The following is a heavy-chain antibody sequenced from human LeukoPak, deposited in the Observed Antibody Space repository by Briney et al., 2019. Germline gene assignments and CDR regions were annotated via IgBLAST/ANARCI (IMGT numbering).Heavy chain of an antibody. D-gene: IGHD2-15*01. J-gene: IGHJ5*02. CDR2: INSDGSST. V-gene: IGHV3-74*01. Sequence: GGSLRLSCAASGFTFSTYWMHWVRQAPGTGLVWVSLINSDGSSTNYADSVKGRFTISRDNSKNSLYLQMNSLRAEDTAVYFCARDSVPLEATRRNSFDPWGQGTLVTVSS. CDR1: GFTFSTYW. CDR3: ARDSVPLEATRRNSFDP.